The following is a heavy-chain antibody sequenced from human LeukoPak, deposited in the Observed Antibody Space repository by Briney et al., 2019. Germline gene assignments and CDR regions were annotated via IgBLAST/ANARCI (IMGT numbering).Heavy chain of an antibody. J-gene: IGHJ4*02. CDR1: GFTFSSYA. V-gene: IGHV3-23*01. CDR3: AKEGSSGFYFFDY. Sequence: PGGSLRLSCAASGFTFSSYAMSWVRQAPGKGLEWVSVICGSGGSTYYADSVKGRFTISRDNSKNTLYLQMNSTRAEDTAVYYCAKEGSSGFYFFDYWGQGTLVTVSS. CDR2: ICGSGGST. D-gene: IGHD3-22*01.